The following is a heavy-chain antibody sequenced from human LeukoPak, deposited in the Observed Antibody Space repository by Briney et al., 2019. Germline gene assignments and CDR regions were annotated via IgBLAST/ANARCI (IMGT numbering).Heavy chain of an antibody. Sequence: ASVKVSCKASGYTFTGYYMHWVRQAPGQGLEWMGWINPNSGGTTHAQKFEGRVTVTRDTSISTAYMELSTLRSDDTAVYYCARAKAYGSPNVDYWDQGTLVTVSS. J-gene: IGHJ4*02. CDR3: ARAKAYGSPNVDY. V-gene: IGHV1-2*02. CDR1: GYTFTGYY. CDR2: INPNSGGT. D-gene: IGHD6-19*01.